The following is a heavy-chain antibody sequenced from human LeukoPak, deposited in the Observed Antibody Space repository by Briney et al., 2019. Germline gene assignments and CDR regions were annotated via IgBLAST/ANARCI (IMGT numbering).Heavy chain of an antibody. D-gene: IGHD4-17*01. J-gene: IGHJ3*02. CDR3: ARVAHDYGDFEGENAFDI. CDR2: IYYSGST. Sequence: SETLSLTCSVSGGSISSYYWSWIRQPPGKGLEWIGYIYYSGSTYYNPSLKSRVTISVDTSKNQFSLKLSSVTAADTAVYYCARVAHDYGDFEGENAFDIWGQGTMVTVSS. V-gene: IGHV4-59*08. CDR1: GGSISSYY.